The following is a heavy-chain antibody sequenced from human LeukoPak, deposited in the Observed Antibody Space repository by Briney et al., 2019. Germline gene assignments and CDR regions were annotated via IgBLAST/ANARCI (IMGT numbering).Heavy chain of an antibody. V-gene: IGHV4-59*08. J-gene: IGHJ5*02. CDR2: IYYSGST. CDR3: ARMKSGTTGRWFDP. Sequence: PSETLSLTCTVSGGSISSYYWSWIRQPPGKGLEWIGYIYYSGSTNYNPSLKSRVPISVDTSKNQFSLKLSSVTAADTAVYYCARMKSGTTGRWFDPWGQGTLVTVSS. CDR1: GGSISSYY. D-gene: IGHD1-1*01.